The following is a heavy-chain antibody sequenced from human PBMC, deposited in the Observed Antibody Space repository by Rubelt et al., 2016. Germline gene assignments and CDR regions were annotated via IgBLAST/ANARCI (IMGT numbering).Heavy chain of an antibody. CDR1: GYTFTGYY. CDR3: ARDQRLNVAGDAFDI. V-gene: IGHV1-2*02. D-gene: IGHD6-19*01. CDR2: INPNSGGT. J-gene: IGHJ3*02. Sequence: QVQLVQSGAEVKKPGASVKVSCKASGYTFTGYYMHWVRQAPGPGLEWMGWINPNSGGTNYAQKFKGRGTMTRDTSITTAYMELSRLRSDDTAVFYCARDQRLNVAGDAFDIWGQGTMVTVSS.